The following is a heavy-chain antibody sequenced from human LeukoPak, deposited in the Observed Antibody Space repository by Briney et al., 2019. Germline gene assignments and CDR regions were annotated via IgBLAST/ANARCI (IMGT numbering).Heavy chain of an antibody. V-gene: IGHV3-48*03. CDR3: ARLYPSGYDSGY. CDR1: GFTFSSYE. J-gene: IGHJ4*02. Sequence: PGGSLRLSCAASGFTFSSYEMNWVRQAPGKGLEWVSYISSSGSTIYYADSVKGRFTISRDNAKNTLYLQMNSLRAEDTAVYYCARLYPSGYDSGYWGQGTLVTVSS. D-gene: IGHD5-12*01. CDR2: ISSSGSTI.